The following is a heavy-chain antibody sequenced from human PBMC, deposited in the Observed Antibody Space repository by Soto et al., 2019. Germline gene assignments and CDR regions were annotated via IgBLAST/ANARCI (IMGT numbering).Heavy chain of an antibody. CDR1: GFTFSSYS. CDR3: AGMKVLWFGELLLDYYYGMDV. CDR2: ISSSSSTI. V-gene: IGHV3-48*02. D-gene: IGHD3-10*01. J-gene: IGHJ6*02. Sequence: GGSLRLSCAASGFTFSSYSMNWVRQAPGKGLEWVSYISSSSSTIYYADSVKGRFTISRDNAKNSLYLQMNTLRDEDTAVDYCAGMKVLWFGELLLDYYYGMDVWGQGTTVTVSS.